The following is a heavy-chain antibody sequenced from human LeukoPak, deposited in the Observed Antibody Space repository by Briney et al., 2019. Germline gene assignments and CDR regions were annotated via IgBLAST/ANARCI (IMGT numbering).Heavy chain of an antibody. D-gene: IGHD6-13*01. Sequence: PGGSLRLSCVASGFTFSSYTMSWVRQAPGKGLEWVSSFSGTGDSTYYADSVKGRFTISRDNSKNTLHLQMNSLSAEDTAVYYCGVYTSSWHRWNYWGQGTLVTVSS. V-gene: IGHV3-23*01. J-gene: IGHJ4*02. CDR2: FSGTGDST. CDR3: GVYTSSWHRWNY. CDR1: GFTFSSYT.